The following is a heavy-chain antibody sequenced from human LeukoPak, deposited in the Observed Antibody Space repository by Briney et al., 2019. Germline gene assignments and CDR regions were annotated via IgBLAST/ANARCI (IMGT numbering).Heavy chain of an antibody. V-gene: IGHV3-30*02. CDR2: IRYDGSNK. J-gene: IGHJ4*02. D-gene: IGHD3-3*01. CDR3: ANGHRFLEWLLW. Sequence: GGSLRLSCAASGFTFSSYAMHWVRQAPGKGLEGVAFIRYDGSNKYYADSVKGRFTISRDNSKNTLYLQMNSLRAEDTAVYYCANGHRFLEWLLWWGQGTLVTVSS. CDR1: GFTFSSYA.